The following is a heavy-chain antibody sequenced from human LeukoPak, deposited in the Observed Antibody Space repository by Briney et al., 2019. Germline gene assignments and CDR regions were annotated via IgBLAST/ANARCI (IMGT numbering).Heavy chain of an antibody. CDR3: ARVGGSYYYDSSGLDY. J-gene: IGHJ4*02. CDR2: ISSSSSYI. V-gene: IGHV3-21*01. D-gene: IGHD3-22*01. Sequence: GGSLRLSCAASGFTFSSYAMSWVRQAPGKGLEWVSSISSSSSYIYYADSVKGRFTISRDNAKNSLYLQMNSLRAEDTAVYYCARVGGSYYYDSSGLDYWGQGTLVTVSS. CDR1: GFTFSSYA.